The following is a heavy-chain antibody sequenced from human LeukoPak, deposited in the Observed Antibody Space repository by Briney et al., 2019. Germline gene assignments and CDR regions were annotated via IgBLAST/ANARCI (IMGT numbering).Heavy chain of an antibody. J-gene: IGHJ4*02. V-gene: IGHV3-23*01. CDR1: GFKFTTFA. CDR3: AKAPDFTDTKHELDY. Sequence: PGGSLRLSCAASGFKFTTFAMTWVRQAPGKGLEWVSTITGSGYYTYYADSVKGRLTVSRGNSKNTLYLHMNSLRAEDTALYYCAKAPDFTDTKHELDYWGQGTLVTVSS. CDR2: ITGSGYYT. D-gene: IGHD2-8*01.